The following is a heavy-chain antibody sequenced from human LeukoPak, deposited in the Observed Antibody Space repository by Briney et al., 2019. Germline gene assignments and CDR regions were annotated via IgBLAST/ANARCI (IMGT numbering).Heavy chain of an antibody. CDR1: GFTFSTCG. CDR2: IWYDGSQK. CDR3: ARDAGGFDWGTAHFDY. V-gene: IGHV3-33*01. D-gene: IGHD3-16*01. J-gene: IGHJ4*02. Sequence: GRSLRLPCAASGFTFSTCGFHWVRQAPGKGLEWVAVIWYDGSQKYYRDSVKGRFTISRDDSKNTLFLHMNSLRVEDTAVYYCARDAGGFDWGTAHFDYWGQGSLVTVPS.